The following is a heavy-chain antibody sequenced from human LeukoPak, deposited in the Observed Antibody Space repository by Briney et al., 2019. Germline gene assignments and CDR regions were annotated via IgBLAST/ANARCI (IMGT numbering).Heavy chain of an antibody. J-gene: IGHJ6*02. CDR2: ISGDGTST. D-gene: IGHD2-21*01. V-gene: IGHV3-43*02. CDR3: AKEGVSCGDECYAYFHEVMDV. CDR1: GFTFNEYA. Sequence: GGSLRLFCAASGFTFNEYAMHWGRQVPGKGLEWLSLISGDGTSTYYGDSMRGRFTISRDNSKNSLYLEMKSLRTEDTALYYCAKEGVSCGDECYAYFHEVMDVWGQGTTVIVSS.